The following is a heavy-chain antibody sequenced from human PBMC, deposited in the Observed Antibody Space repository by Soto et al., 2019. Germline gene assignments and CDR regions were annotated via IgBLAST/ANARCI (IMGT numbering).Heavy chain of an antibody. J-gene: IGHJ3*02. Sequence: PSETLSLTCTVSGGSIISYYWSWIRQPRGKGLEWIGYIYYSGSTNYNPSLKSRVTISVDTSKNQFSLKLSSVTAADTAVYYCARDRRYCSGGSCYPDAFDIWGQGTMVTVSS. CDR2: IYYSGST. D-gene: IGHD2-15*01. CDR1: GGSIISYY. V-gene: IGHV4-59*01. CDR3: ARDRRYCSGGSCYPDAFDI.